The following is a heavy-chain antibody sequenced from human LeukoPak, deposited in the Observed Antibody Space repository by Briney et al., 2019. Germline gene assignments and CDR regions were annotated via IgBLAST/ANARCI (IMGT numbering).Heavy chain of an antibody. D-gene: IGHD6-19*01. Sequence: SETLSLTCAVSGYSISSGSYWGCIPQPPGKRLECIGSIYHSGSTYYNPSLKSRVTISVDTSKNQSSLKLSSVTAADTAVYYCARLFSSGPYYFDYWGQGTLVTVSS. J-gene: IGHJ4*02. CDR3: ARLFSSGPYYFDY. CDR2: IYHSGST. V-gene: IGHV4-38-2*01. CDR1: GYSISSGSY.